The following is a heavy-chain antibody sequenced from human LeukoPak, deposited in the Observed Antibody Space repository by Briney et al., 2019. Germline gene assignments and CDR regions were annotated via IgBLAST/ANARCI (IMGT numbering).Heavy chain of an antibody. CDR2: INHSGST. CDR3: ARGPVALYYYYGMDV. V-gene: IGHV4-34*01. Sequence: PSETLSLTCAVYGGSFSGYYWSWICQPPGKGLEWIGEINHSGSTNYNPSLKSRVTISVDTSKNQFSLKLSSVTAADTAVYYCARGPVALYYYYGMDVWGQGTTVTVSS. CDR1: GGSFSGYY. J-gene: IGHJ6*02.